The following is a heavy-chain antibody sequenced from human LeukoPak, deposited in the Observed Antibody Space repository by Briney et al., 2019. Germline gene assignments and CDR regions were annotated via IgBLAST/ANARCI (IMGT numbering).Heavy chain of an antibody. CDR3: ARHRRPDIVVVPAAIYMDV. CDR2: IYYSGST. J-gene: IGHJ6*03. D-gene: IGHD2-2*01. V-gene: IGHV4-30-4*01. Sequence: SETLSLTCTVSGGSISSGDYYWSWIRQPPGKGLEWIGYIYYSGSTYYNPSLKSRVTISVDTSKNQFSLKLSSVTAADTAVYYCARHRRPDIVVVPAAIYMDVWGKGTTVTVSS. CDR1: GGSISSGDYY.